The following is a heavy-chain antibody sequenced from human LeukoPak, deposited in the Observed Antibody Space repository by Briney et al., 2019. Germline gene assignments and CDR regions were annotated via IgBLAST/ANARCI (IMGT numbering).Heavy chain of an antibody. Sequence: ASVKVSCKASGGTFSSDVISWVRQAPGQGLEWMGGIIPIFGTSNYAQKFQGRVTITTDESTSTAYMELSSLRSDDTAVYYCARLNSNNYYYYMDVWGKGTTVTVSS. CDR1: GGTFSSDV. CDR3: ARLNSNNYYYYMDV. D-gene: IGHD6-13*01. J-gene: IGHJ6*03. CDR2: IIPIFGTS. V-gene: IGHV1-69*05.